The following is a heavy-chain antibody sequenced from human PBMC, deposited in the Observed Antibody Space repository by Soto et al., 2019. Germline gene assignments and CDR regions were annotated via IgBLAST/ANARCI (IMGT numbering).Heavy chain of an antibody. CDR3: ARDFVDTAMVARSYYYYGMDV. CDR2: IYYSGST. V-gene: IGHV4-61*01. CDR1: GGSVSSGSYY. Sequence: PSETLSLTCTVSGGSVSSGSYYWSWIRQPPGKGLEWIGYIYYSGSTNYNPSLKSRVTISVDTSKNQSSLKLSSVTAADTAVYYCARDFVDTAMVARSYYYYGMDVWGQGTTVTVSS. D-gene: IGHD5-18*01. J-gene: IGHJ6*02.